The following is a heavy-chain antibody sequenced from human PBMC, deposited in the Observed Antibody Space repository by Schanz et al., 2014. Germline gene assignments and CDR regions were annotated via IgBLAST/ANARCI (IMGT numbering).Heavy chain of an antibody. CDR1: GFTFATYA. CDR2: INSRSNFI. Sequence: VQLVESGGGLVQPGGSLRLSCAASGFTFATYAMSWVRQAPGKGLEWVSSINSRSNFIYYADSVKGRFTISRDNAKNSLYRQMNSQRAEDTAVYYCAGAVATIRADSFDIWGQGTMVAVSS. D-gene: IGHD5-12*01. CDR3: AGAVATIRADSFDI. J-gene: IGHJ3*02. V-gene: IGHV3-21*01.